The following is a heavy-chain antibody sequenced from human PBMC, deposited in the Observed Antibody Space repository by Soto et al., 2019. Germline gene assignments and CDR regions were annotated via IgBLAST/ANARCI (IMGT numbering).Heavy chain of an antibody. CDR2: INHSGST. Sequence: QVQLQQWGAGLLKASETLSLTCAVYGGSFSGYYGSWIRQPPGKGLEWIGEINHSGSTNYNPSLKSRVTISVDTSKNQFSLKLSSVTAADTAVYYCARYGLRLAPIRGPGFDYWGQGTLVTVSS. CDR3: ARYGLRLAPIRGPGFDY. CDR1: GGSFSGYY. V-gene: IGHV4-34*01. J-gene: IGHJ4*02. D-gene: IGHD4-17*01.